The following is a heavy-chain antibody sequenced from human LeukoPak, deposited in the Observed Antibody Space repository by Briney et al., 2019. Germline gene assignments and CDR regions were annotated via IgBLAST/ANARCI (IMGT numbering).Heavy chain of an antibody. Sequence: SVKVSCKASGGTFSSYAISWVRQAPGQGLEWMGRIIPILGIANYAQKFQGRVTITADKSTSTAYMELSSLRSEDTAVYYCARAWGSSWYLDYWGQGTLVTVSS. V-gene: IGHV1-69*04. CDR1: GGTFSSYA. D-gene: IGHD6-13*01. J-gene: IGHJ4*02. CDR3: ARAWGSSWYLDY. CDR2: IIPILGIA.